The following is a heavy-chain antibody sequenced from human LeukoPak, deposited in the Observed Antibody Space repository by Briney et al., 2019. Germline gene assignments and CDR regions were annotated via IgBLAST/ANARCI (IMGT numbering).Heavy chain of an antibody. V-gene: IGHV3-73*01. CDR1: GGTFSSYA. J-gene: IGHJ4*02. Sequence: KVSCKASGGTFSSYAISWVRQAPGKGLEWVGRIRSKANSYATTDAASVKGRFTISRDDSKNTAYLQMNSLKTEDTAVYYCTRPSYDSSVSGVVYWGQGTLVTVSS. CDR3: TRPSYDSSVSGVVY. CDR2: IRSKANSYAT. D-gene: IGHD3-22*01.